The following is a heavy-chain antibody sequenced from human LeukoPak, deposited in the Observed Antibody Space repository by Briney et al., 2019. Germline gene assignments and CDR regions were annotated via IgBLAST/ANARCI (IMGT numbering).Heavy chain of an antibody. CDR2: ITGSGGST. V-gene: IGHV3-23*01. Sequence: GGSLRLSCAASGFTFDDYGMSWVRQAPGKGLEWVSSITGSGGSTYSADSVKGRFTISRDNSKNTLYLQMNSLRAEDTAVYYCARDNTWEGEQWLFYGDSWGQGTLVTVSS. J-gene: IGHJ4*02. CDR1: GFTFDDYG. CDR3: ARDNTWEGEQWLFYGDS. D-gene: IGHD6-19*01.